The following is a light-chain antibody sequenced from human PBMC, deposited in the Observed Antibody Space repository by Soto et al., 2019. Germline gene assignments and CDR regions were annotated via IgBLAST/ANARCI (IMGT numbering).Light chain of an antibody. CDR2: EVS. Sequence: QSVLTKPPSASGSPGQSVTISCTGSSSDVVGYNYVSWYQQHPGKAPKLMIYEVSKRPSGVPDRFSGSKSGNTASLTVSGLQSEDEADYYCSSYAGSNNLLFGGGTKLTVL. J-gene: IGLJ3*02. CDR1: SSDVVGYNY. V-gene: IGLV2-8*01. CDR3: SSYAGSNNLL.